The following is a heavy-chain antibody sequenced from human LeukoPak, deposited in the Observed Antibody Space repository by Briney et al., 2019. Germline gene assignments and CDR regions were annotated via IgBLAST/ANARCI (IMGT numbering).Heavy chain of an antibody. J-gene: IGHJ4*02. Sequence: SETLSLTCTVSGGSISSGGYYWSWIRQHPGKGLEWIGYIYYSGSTYYSPSLKSRVTISVDTSKNQFSLKLSSVTAADTAVYYCARVNSSGPALDYWGQGTLVTVSS. V-gene: IGHV4-31*03. CDR2: IYYSGST. CDR3: ARVNSSGPALDY. D-gene: IGHD3-22*01. CDR1: GGSISSGGYY.